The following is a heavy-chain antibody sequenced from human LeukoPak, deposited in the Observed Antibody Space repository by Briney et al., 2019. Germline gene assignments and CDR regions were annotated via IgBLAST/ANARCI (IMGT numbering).Heavy chain of an antibody. CDR2: IYPGDSDT. CDR3: ARRGGYNYGYFDY. J-gene: IGHJ4*02. Sequence: PGESLKISCKGSEYSFTNYWIGWVRQTPGKGLEWMGFIYPGDSDTTYSPSFQGQVTISADKSIGTAYLQWSSLKASDTAMYYCARRGGYNYGYFDYWGQGTQVTVSS. CDR1: EYSFTNYW. V-gene: IGHV5-51*01. D-gene: IGHD5-18*01.